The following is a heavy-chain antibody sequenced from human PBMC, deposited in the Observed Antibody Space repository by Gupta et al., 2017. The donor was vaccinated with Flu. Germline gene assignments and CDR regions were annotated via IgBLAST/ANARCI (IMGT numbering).Heavy chain of an antibody. CDR2: INPNSGGT. J-gene: IGHJ4*02. CDR1: GYTFSAFY. CDR3: ARSIGYCANGVCYDGFSDF. Sequence: QVQLVQSGGEVKKPGASMKVSCKASGYTFSAFYMHWVRQAPGQGLEWMGWINPNSGGTNYAQKFQGRVTMTRDTSVSTAYMEISRLRSDDTAVYYCARSIGYCANGVCYDGFSDFWGQGTLVTVSS. V-gene: IGHV1-2*02. D-gene: IGHD2-8*01.